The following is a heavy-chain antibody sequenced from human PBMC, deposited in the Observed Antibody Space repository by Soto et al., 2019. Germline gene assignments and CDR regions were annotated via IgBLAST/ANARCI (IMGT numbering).Heavy chain of an antibody. J-gene: IGHJ4*01. V-gene: IGHV5-51*01. CDR3: VRRTGITGISDPFDY. D-gene: IGHD1-20*01. CDR2: IYPGDSDT. Sequence: PGESLKISCRGSGYSFAGYWIGWVRQMPGKGLEWMGIIYPGDSDTRYSPSFQGQVTISADKSISTAYLHWSSLSASDSAMYYCVRRTGITGISDPFDYWGQGTQVTVSS. CDR1: GYSFAGYW.